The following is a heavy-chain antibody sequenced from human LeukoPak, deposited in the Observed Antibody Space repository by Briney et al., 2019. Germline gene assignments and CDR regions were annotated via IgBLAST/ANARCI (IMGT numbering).Heavy chain of an antibody. CDR3: ATGQLVDQGMDV. CDR1: GFTFSSYA. Sequence: GRSLRLSCAASGFTFSSYAMHGLRQAPGKGLEWVAVMSQDGGHKHYAHSVKGRFTISRDNSKNTLYLQMNRLRAEDTAVYYCATGQLVDQGMDVGGQGTTVTVSS. J-gene: IGHJ6*02. V-gene: IGHV3-30*03. CDR2: MSQDGGHK. D-gene: IGHD2-15*01.